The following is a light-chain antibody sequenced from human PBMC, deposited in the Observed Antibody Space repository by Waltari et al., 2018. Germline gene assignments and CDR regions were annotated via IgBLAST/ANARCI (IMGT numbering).Light chain of an antibody. CDR3: QHYVTLPVT. CDR2: GAS. CDR1: QSVSCT. V-gene: IGKV3-20*01. Sequence: EIVLTQSPGTLSLSPGDRATLSCRASQSVSCTLAWYQQKPGQAPSLLIYGASIRATGIPDRFRGSGSGTDFSLTISRLEPEDFAVYYCQHYVTLPVTFGQGTKVEIK. J-gene: IGKJ1*01.